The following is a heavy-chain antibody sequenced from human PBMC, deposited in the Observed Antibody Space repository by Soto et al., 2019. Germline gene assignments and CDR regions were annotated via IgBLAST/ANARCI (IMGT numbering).Heavy chain of an antibody. CDR2: IKQDGSEK. D-gene: IGHD1-26*01. CDR3: ARDEFFPSAGAGGDYYYGMDV. V-gene: IGHV3-7*01. J-gene: IGHJ6*02. CDR1: GFTFSSYW. Sequence: HPGGSLRLSCAASGFTFSSYWMSWVRQAPGKGLEWVANIKQDGSEKYYVDSVKGRFTISRDNAKNSLYLQMNSLRAEDTAVYYCARDEFFPSAGAGGDYYYGMDVWGQGTTVTVSS.